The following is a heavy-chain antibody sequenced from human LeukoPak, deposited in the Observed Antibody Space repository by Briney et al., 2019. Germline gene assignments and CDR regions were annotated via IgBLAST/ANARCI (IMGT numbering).Heavy chain of an antibody. D-gene: IGHD4-23*01. CDR1: AFTFSNYW. J-gene: IGHJ4*02. CDR3: ARDRGYSTFDY. V-gene: IGHV3-7*01. CDR2: IKEDGSEI. Sequence: GGSLRLSCAASAFTFSNYWMGWGRRAPGKGLEWVANIKEDGSEINYVDSVKGRFTISRDNAKNSLYLQMNSLRVDDTAVYYCARDRGYSTFDYWGQGTLVTISS.